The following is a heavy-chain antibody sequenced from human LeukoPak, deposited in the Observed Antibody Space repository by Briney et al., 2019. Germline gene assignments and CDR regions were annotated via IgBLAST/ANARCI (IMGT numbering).Heavy chain of an antibody. V-gene: IGHV1-69*05. CDR1: GGTFSSYA. D-gene: IGHD3-22*01. J-gene: IGHJ6*03. CDR2: IIPIFGTA. Sequence: ASVKVSCKASGGTFSSYAISWVRQAPGQGLEWMGRIIPIFGTANYAQEFQGRVTITTDVSTSTAYMELSSLRSEDTAVYYCARHVLGDDSSGYSYYYYMDVWGKGTTVTVSS. CDR3: ARHVLGDDSSGYSYYYYMDV.